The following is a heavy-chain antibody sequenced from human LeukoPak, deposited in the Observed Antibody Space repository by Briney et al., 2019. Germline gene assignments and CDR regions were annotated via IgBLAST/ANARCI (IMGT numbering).Heavy chain of an antibody. Sequence: GRSLRLSCAASGFTFDDYAVHWVRQAPGKGLEWVSGISWNSGSIGYADSVKGRFTISRDNAKNSLYLQMNSLRAEDTALYYCAKDMGRYYDSSGYYALDYWGQGTLVTVSS. V-gene: IGHV3-9*01. CDR2: ISWNSGSI. CDR1: GFTFDDYA. CDR3: AKDMGRYYDSSGYYALDY. J-gene: IGHJ4*02. D-gene: IGHD3-22*01.